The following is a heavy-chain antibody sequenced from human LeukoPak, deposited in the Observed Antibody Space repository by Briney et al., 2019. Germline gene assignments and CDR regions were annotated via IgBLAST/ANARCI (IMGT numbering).Heavy chain of an antibody. CDR1: GGSISSSSYY. CDR3: AGGGTTVTYDY. CDR2: IYYSGST. V-gene: IGHV4-39*07. Sequence: KPSETLSLTCTVSGGSISSSSYYWGWIRQPPGKGLEWIGSIYYSGSTYYNPSLKSRVTISVDTSKNQFSLKLSSVTAADTAVYYCAGGGTTVTYDYWGQGTLVTVSS. J-gene: IGHJ4*02. D-gene: IGHD4-17*01.